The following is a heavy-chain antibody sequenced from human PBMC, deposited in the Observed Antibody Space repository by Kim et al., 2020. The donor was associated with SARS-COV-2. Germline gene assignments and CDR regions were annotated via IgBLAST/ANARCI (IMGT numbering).Heavy chain of an antibody. V-gene: IGHV4-39*07. J-gene: IGHJ5*02. CDR1: GGSISSSSYY. CDR2: IYYSGST. Sequence: SETLSLTCTVSGGSISSSSYYWGWIRQPPGKGLEWIGSIYYSGSTYYNPSLKSRVTISVDTSKNQFSLQLSSVTAADTAVYYCGREERAYNWFDPWGQGTLVTVSS. CDR3: GREERAYNWFDP.